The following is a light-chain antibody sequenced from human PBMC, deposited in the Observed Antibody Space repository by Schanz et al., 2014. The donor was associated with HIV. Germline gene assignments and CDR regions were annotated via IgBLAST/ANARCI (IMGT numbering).Light chain of an antibody. CDR2: DAS. CDR3: QQRSNWPLT. CDR1: QTVSNN. V-gene: IGKV3-11*01. Sequence: EIVMTQSPGTLSVSPGERATLSCRASQTVSNNLAWYQQKPGQAPRLLIYDASNRATGIPARFSGSGSGTDFTLTISSLEPEDFAVYYCQQRSNWPLTFGGGTKVEIK. J-gene: IGKJ4*01.